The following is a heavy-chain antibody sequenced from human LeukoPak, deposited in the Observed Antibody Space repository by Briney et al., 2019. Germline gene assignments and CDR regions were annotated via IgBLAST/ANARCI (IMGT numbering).Heavy chain of an antibody. V-gene: IGHV1-2*02. D-gene: IGHD3-22*01. CDR3: ARDPDYYDSSGYYPY. CDR2: INPNSGGT. CDR1: GYTFTGYY. Sequence: ASVKVSCKASGYTFTGYYMHWVRQAPGQGLEWMGWINPNSGGTNYAQKFQGRVTMTRDTSISTDYMELSRLRSDDTAVYYCARDPDYYDSSGYYPYWGQGTLVTVSS. J-gene: IGHJ4*02.